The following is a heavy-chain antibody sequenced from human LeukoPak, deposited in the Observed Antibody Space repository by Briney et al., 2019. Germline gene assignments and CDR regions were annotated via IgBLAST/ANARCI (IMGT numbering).Heavy chain of an antibody. D-gene: IGHD2-15*01. V-gene: IGHV3-48*01. CDR1: GFIFSSYS. J-gene: IGHJ6*03. CDR2: ISGHSSTI. CDR3: AKARGYCSGGSCGILMDV. Sequence: QAGGSLRLSCAASGFIFSSYSMNWVRQAPGKGLEWVSYISGHSSTIYYADSVKGRFTISRDNSKNTLYLQMNSLRAEDTAVYYCAKARGYCSGGSCGILMDVWAKGTTVTVSS.